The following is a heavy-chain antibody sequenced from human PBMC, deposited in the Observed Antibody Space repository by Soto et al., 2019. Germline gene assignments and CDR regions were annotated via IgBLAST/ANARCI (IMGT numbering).Heavy chain of an antibody. D-gene: IGHD3-3*01. CDR1: GFTFSSYW. J-gene: IGHJ4*02. V-gene: IGHV3-74*01. CDR2: INSDGSST. Sequence: GGSLRLSCAASGFTFSSYWMHWVRQAPGKGLVWVSRINSDGSSTSYADSVKGRFTISRDNAKNTLYLQMNSLRAEDTAVYYCARPNTEYDFWSGYPGSIDYWGQGTLVTVSS. CDR3: ARPNTEYDFWSGYPGSIDY.